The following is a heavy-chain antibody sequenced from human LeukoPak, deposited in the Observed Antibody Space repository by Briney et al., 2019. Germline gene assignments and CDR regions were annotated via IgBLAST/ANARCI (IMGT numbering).Heavy chain of an antibody. V-gene: IGHV4-39*07. D-gene: IGHD3-10*01. CDR3: ARGGVDLLWFGDSYYYYMDV. J-gene: IGHJ6*03. CDR1: GGSISSSSYY. Sequence: PSETLSLTCTVSGGSISSSSYYWGWVRQPPGKGLEWIGSIYYSGSTYYNPSLKSRVTISVDTSKNQFSLKLSSVTAADTAVYYCARGGVDLLWFGDSYYYYMDVWGKGTTVTVSS. CDR2: IYYSGST.